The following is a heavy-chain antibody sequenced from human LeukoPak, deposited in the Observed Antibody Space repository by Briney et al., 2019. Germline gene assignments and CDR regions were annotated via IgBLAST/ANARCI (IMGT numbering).Heavy chain of an antibody. J-gene: IGHJ4*02. D-gene: IGHD2-2*01. CDR2: ISSSSSTI. CDR1: GFTFSTYS. CDR3: ARVVVPAAMLSGWDY. V-gene: IGHV3-48*01. Sequence: GGSLRLSCAASGFTFSTYSMNWVRQAPGKGLDWVSYISSSSSTIYYADSVKGRFTISRDNSKNTLYLQMNSLRAEDTAVYYCARVVVPAAMLSGWDYWGQGTLVTVSS.